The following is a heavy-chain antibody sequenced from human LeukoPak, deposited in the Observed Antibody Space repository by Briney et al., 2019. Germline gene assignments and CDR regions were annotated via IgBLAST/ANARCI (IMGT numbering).Heavy chain of an antibody. Sequence: ASVKVSCKDPAYTFSQFYMNWVRQAPGQGLEWMGWINPNNGDTKYAEKFKGRVTMTSDRSINTAYMELRTLTSDDTAVYYRGRTQGLADWGQGTLVTVSS. CDR1: AYTFSQFY. V-gene: IGHV1-2*02. CDR2: INPNNGDT. J-gene: IGHJ4*02. D-gene: IGHD6-19*01. CDR3: GRTQGLAD.